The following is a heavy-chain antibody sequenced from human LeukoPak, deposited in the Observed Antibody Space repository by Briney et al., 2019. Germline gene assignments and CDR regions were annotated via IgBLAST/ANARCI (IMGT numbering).Heavy chain of an antibody. D-gene: IGHD3-16*02. CDR3: AKEGYDYVWGSYRYKVY. CDR1: GFTFSSYA. CDR2: ISGSGGST. V-gene: IGHV3-23*01. J-gene: IGHJ4*02. Sequence: GGSLRLSCAASGFTFSSYAMSWVRQAPGKGLEWVSAISGSGGSTYYADSVKGRFTTSRDNSKNTLYLQMNSLRAEDTAVYYCAKEGYDYVWGSYRYKVYWGQGTLVTVSS.